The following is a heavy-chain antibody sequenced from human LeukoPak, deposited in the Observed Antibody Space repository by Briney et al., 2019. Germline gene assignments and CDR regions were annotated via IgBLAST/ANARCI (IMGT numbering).Heavy chain of an antibody. J-gene: IGHJ1*01. CDR3: ASKFNIVVVPAAIPGYFQH. V-gene: IGHV1-69*13. CDR1: GYTFTSYG. CDR2: IIPIFGTA. Sequence: GASVKVSCKASGYTFTSYGISWVRQAPGQGLEWMGGIIPIFGTANYAQKFQGRVTITADESTSTAYMELSSLRSEDTAVYYCASKFNIVVVPAAIPGYFQHWGQGTLVTVSS. D-gene: IGHD2-2*02.